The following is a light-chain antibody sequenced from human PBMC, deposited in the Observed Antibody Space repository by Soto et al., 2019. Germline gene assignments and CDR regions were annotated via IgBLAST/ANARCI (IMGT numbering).Light chain of an antibody. V-gene: IGKV1-39*01. J-gene: IGKJ2*01. CDR2: GAS. CDR1: QSISSY. Sequence: DIQMTQSPSSLSASVGDRVTITCRASQSISSYLNWYQQKPGKAPNLLIYGASSLQSGVPSRFSGSGSGTDFTLTISSLQPEDFATYYCQQSYSTPRTFGQGTELEIK. CDR3: QQSYSTPRT.